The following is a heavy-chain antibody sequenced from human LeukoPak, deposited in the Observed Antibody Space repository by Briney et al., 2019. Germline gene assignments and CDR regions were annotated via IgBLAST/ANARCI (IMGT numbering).Heavy chain of an antibody. V-gene: IGHV1-2*02. CDR3: ARGATDLRGRNIVVVVAATQGRPALDP. CDR1: GYTFTGYY. CDR2: INPNSGGT. Sequence: ASVKVSCKASGYTFTGYYMHWVRQAPGQGLEWMGWINPNSGGTNYAQKFQGRVTMTRDTSISTAYMELSRLRSDDTAVYYCARGATDLRGRNIVVVVAATQGRPALDPWGQGTLVTVSS. D-gene: IGHD2-15*01. J-gene: IGHJ5*02.